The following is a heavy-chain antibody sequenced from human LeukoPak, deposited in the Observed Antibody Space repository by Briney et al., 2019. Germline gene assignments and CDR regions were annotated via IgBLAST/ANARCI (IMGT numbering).Heavy chain of an antibody. D-gene: IGHD6-13*01. CDR1: GFTVSSNY. CDR2: ISGSGGST. J-gene: IGHJ4*02. Sequence: PGGSLRLSCAASGFTVSSNYMSWVRQAPGKGLEWVSAISGSGGSTYYADSVKGRFTISRDNSKNTLYLQMNSLRAEDTAVYYCATPNLPGIAAAGPFDYWGQGTLVTVSS. CDR3: ATPNLPGIAAAGPFDY. V-gene: IGHV3-23*01.